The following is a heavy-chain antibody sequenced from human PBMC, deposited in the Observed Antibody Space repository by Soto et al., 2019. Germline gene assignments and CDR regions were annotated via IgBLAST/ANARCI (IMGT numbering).Heavy chain of an antibody. J-gene: IGHJ5*02. CDR1: GGSSSSYW. CDR3: ARLNWNYGLNWFDP. V-gene: IGHV5-51*01. Sequence: GASVKISGEGCGGSSSSYWRGCVRQKPGKSMEWMGIIYPGDYDTRYSPSFQGQVTISADKSMSTAYLQWSSLKASDTAMYYCARLNWNYGLNWFDPWGQGTLVTVSS. D-gene: IGHD1-7*01. CDR2: IYPGDYDT.